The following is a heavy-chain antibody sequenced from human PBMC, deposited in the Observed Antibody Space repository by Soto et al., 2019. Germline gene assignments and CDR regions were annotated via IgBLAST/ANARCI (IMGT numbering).Heavy chain of an antibody. CDR1: VFTVSSNY. Sequence: GGSLRLSCSASVFTVSSNYMSWVLQAPEKGLEWVSVIYSGGSTYYAESVKGRFTISRDISKNTLYLHMNSLRAEDTAVYYCARDPVDHGDPSYYYMYVWAKGAPVTVSS. V-gene: IGHV3-66*01. J-gene: IGHJ6*03. CDR3: ARDPVDHGDPSYYYMYV. CDR2: IYSGGST. D-gene: IGHD4-17*01.